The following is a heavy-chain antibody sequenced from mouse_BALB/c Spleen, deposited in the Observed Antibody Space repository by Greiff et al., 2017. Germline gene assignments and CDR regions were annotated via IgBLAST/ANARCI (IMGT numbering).Heavy chain of an antibody. Sequence: QVQLQQSGAELAKPGASVKMSCKASGYTFTSYWMHWVKQRPGQGLEWIGYINPSTGYTEYNQKFKDKATLTADKSSSTAYMQLSSLTSEDSAVYYCARLGWPIYYYGSDAMDYWGQGTSVTVSS. CDR1: GYTFTSYW. D-gene: IGHD1-1*01. CDR2: INPSTGYT. CDR3: ARLGWPIYYYGSDAMDY. V-gene: IGHV1-7*01. J-gene: IGHJ4*01.